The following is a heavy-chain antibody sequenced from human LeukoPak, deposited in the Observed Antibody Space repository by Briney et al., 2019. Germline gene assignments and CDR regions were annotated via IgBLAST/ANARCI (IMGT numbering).Heavy chain of an antibody. CDR3: AREAPRYCSGGSCLDY. D-gene: IGHD2-15*01. J-gene: IGHJ4*02. Sequence: PSETLSLTCTVSGGSISSGSYYWSWIRQPAGKGLEWIGRIYTSGSTNYNPSLKSRVTISVDTSKNQFSLKLSSVTAADTAVYYCAREAPRYCSGGSCLDYWGQGTLVTASS. V-gene: IGHV4-61*02. CDR1: GGSISSGSYY. CDR2: IYTSGST.